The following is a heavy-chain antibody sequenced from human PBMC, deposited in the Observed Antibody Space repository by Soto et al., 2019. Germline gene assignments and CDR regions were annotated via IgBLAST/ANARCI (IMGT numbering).Heavy chain of an antibody. D-gene: IGHD7-27*01. Sequence: GGSLRLSCAASGFTFSSYWMSWVRQAPGKGLEWVANIKQDGSEKYYVDSVKGRFTISRDNAKNSLYLQMNSLRAEDTAVYYCARDVPNWGPSDRFDYWGQGTLVTVSS. CDR1: GFTFSSYW. CDR3: ARDVPNWGPSDRFDY. CDR2: IKQDGSEK. J-gene: IGHJ4*02. V-gene: IGHV3-7*03.